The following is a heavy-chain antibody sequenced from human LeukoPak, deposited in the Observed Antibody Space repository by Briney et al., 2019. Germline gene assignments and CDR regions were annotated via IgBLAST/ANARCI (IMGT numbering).Heavy chain of an antibody. D-gene: IGHD6-13*01. CDR2: IGTAGDT. CDR1: GFTFSSYD. V-gene: IGHV3-13*01. CDR3: AKMDSDSSSWYVWGSYYYYGMDV. J-gene: IGHJ6*02. Sequence: GGSLRLSCAASGFTFSSYDMHWVRQATGKGLEWVSAIGTAGDTYYPGSVKGRFTISRENAKNSLYLQMNSLRAEDTAVYYCAKMDSDSSSWYVWGSYYYYGMDVWGQGTTVTVSS.